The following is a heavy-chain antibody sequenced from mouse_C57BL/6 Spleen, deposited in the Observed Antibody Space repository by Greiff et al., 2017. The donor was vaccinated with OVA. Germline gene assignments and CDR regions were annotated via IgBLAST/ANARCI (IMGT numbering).Heavy chain of an antibody. CDR2: IYPGDGDT. CDR3: ARHDYGKGWFAY. D-gene: IGHD2-1*01. V-gene: IGHV1-80*01. Sequence: VQLQQSGAELVKPGASVKISCKASGYAFSSYWMNWVKQRPGKGLEWIGQIYPGDGDTNYNGKFKGKATLTADKSSSTAYMQLSSLTSEDSAVYFCARHDYGKGWFAYWGQGTLVTVSA. J-gene: IGHJ3*01. CDR1: GYAFSSYW.